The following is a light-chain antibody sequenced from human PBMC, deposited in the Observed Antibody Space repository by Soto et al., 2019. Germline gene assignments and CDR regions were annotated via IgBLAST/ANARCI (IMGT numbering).Light chain of an antibody. J-gene: IGKJ4*01. CDR2: WAS. CDR3: QQYYGTPLT. V-gene: IGKV4-1*01. CDR1: QSVLYSSNNKNY. Sequence: DIVMTQSPDSLAVSLGERATINCKSSQSVLYSSNNKNYLAWYQQKPGQPPKLLIYWASTRESGVPDRFSGSGSGTDFTLTISSLQAEDVAIYYCQQYYGTPLTFGGGTKVEI.